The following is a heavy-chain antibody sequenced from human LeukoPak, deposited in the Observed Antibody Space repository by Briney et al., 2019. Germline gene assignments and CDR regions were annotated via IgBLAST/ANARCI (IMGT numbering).Heavy chain of an antibody. CDR2: ISSSGSTI. Sequence: GGSLRLSCAASGFTFSSYEMNWVRQAPGKGLEWVSYISSSGSTIYYADSVKGRFTISRDNAKNSLYLQMNSLRAEDTALYYCAREGGYYGSGSPFDYWGQGTLVTVSS. J-gene: IGHJ4*02. V-gene: IGHV3-48*03. D-gene: IGHD3-10*01. CDR3: AREGGYYGSGSPFDY. CDR1: GFTFSSYE.